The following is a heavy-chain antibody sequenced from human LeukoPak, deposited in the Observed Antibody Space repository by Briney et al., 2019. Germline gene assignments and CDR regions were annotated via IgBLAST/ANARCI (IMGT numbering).Heavy chain of an antibody. V-gene: IGHV3-33*01. CDR2: IWYDGSNK. CDR3: TRGYSSSPYGMDV. CDR1: GFTFSSYG. Sequence: PGGSLRPSCAASGFTFSSYGMHWVRQAPGKGLEWVAVIWYDGSNKYYADSVKGRFTISRDNSKNTLYLQMNSLRAEDTAVYYCTRGYSSSPYGMDVWGQGTTVTVSS. J-gene: IGHJ6*02. D-gene: IGHD6-13*01.